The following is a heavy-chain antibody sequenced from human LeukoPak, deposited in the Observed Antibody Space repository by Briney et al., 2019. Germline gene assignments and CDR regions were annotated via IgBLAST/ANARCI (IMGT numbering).Heavy chain of an antibody. D-gene: IGHD4-11*01. CDR2: ISSSRGNAI. Sequence: GGSLRLSCAASGFTCSTYAMNWVRQVPGKGLEWISYISSSRGNAIHYADSVRGRFTISRDNAKNSLYLQMNSLRAEDTAVYYCARDRGTVTHGYYYYYMDVWGKGTTVTVSS. V-gene: IGHV3-48*04. CDR1: GFTCSTYA. CDR3: ARDRGTVTHGYYYYYMDV. J-gene: IGHJ6*03.